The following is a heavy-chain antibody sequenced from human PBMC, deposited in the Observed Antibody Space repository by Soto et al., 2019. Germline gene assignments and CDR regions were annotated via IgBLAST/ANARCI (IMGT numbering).Heavy chain of an antibody. V-gene: IGHV4-4*07. J-gene: IGHJ6*02. CDR3: ARVTISRDGYYYGMDI. CDR1: GGSLNNYY. Sequence: SETLSLTCSVSGGSLNNYYLNWIRQPAGKGLEWIGVIYPSGSTNYNPSLKRRITVSVDTSRNQLSLRLTSVTAADTAVYYCARVTISRDGYYYGMDIWGQGTTVTVSS. CDR2: IYPSGST. D-gene: IGHD1-1*01.